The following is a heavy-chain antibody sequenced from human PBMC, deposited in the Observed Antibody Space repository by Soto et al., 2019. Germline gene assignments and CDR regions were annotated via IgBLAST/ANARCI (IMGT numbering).Heavy chain of an antibody. J-gene: IGHJ5*02. V-gene: IGHV1-69*02. CDR3: ARGHMVRGVITDNWFDP. CDR2: IIPILGIA. CDR1: GGTFSSST. Sequence: QVQLVQSGAELKKPGSSVKVSCKASGGTFSSSTISWVRQAPGQGLEWMGRIIPILGIANYAQKFQGRVTITADKSTSTAYMELSSLRSEDTAVYYCARGHMVRGVITDNWFDPWGQGTLVTVSS. D-gene: IGHD3-10*01.